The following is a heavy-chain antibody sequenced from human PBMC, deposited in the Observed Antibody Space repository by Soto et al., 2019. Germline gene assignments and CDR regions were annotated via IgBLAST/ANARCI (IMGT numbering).Heavy chain of an antibody. D-gene: IGHD4-17*01. CDR2: IYYSGTT. V-gene: IGHV4-59*01. CDR3: ARGLLRIYSYYYMDV. CDR1: GDSISTYY. J-gene: IGHJ6*03. Sequence: PSETLSLTCSVSGDSISTYYWTWIRQPPGKGLEWIGYIYYSGTTNYNPSLKSRVTMSVDTSRSQFSLRLSSVTAADTAVYYCARGLLRIYSYYYMDVWGKGTTVTVSS.